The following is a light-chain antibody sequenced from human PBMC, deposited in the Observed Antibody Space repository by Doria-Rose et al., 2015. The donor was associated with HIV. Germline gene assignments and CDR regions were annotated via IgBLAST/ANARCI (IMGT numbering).Light chain of an antibody. J-gene: IGLJ2*01. CDR2: EDN. Sequence: SPGKTVTISCTRSSGSIATNFVQRYQQRPGSSPTTVIYEDNQRPSGVPDRFSGSIDSSSNSASLTISGLKTEDEADYYCQSYNSSNHVVFGGGTKLTVL. CDR1: SGSIATNF. CDR3: QSYNSSNHVV. V-gene: IGLV6-57*01.